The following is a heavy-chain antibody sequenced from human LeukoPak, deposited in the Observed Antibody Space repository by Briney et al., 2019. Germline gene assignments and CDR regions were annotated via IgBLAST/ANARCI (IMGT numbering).Heavy chain of an antibody. J-gene: IGHJ4*02. D-gene: IGHD2-8*01. CDR3: AAHVNDAGDFGY. CDR1: GFTFSSYW. V-gene: IGHV3-7*01. Sequence: GGSLRLSCAASGFTFSSYWMTWVRQAPEKGLEWVANIKQDGSEKYYVDSVEGRFTISRDNAKISLFLQMNNLRAGDTAVYYCAAHVNDAGDFGYWGQGTLVAVSS. CDR2: IKQDGSEK.